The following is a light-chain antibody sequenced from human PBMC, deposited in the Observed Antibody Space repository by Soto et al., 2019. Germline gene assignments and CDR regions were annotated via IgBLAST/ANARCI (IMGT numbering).Light chain of an antibody. Sequence: EIVLPKYTGPLSLSPGERSTLSCRASQSVSSSYLAWYQQKPGQAPRLLIYGASTRATGIPARFSGSGSGTEFTLTISSLQSEDFAVYYCQQDNNWPRTFGQGTKVDI. V-gene: IGKV3-15*01. CDR2: GAS. J-gene: IGKJ1*01. CDR3: QQDNNWPRT. CDR1: QSVSSSY.